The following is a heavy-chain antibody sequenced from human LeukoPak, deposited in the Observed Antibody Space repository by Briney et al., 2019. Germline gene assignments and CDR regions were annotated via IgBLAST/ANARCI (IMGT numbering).Heavy chain of an antibody. CDR2: ISANSGNT. CDR3: ARAVNYAFDY. CDR1: GYSFRRNG. D-gene: IGHD3-16*01. V-gene: IGHV1-18*01. Sequence: GASVKVSCKSSGYSFRRNGISWVRQAPGQGLEWMAWISANSGNTNYAQNFQDRVTLTTDTSTSTAYMELRSLRSDDTAVYYCARAVNYAFDYWGQGTLVTVSS. J-gene: IGHJ4*02.